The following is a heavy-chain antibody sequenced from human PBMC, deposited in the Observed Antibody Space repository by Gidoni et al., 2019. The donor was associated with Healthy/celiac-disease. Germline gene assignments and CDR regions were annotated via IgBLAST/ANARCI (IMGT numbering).Heavy chain of an antibody. D-gene: IGHD3-22*01. CDR3: ARGFTMIVVVTDYFDY. Sequence: QLQLQESGPGLVKPSETLSLTCTVSGCSISSSSYYWGWIRQPPGKGLEWIGSLYYSGSTYYNPSLKSRVTISVDTSKNQFSLKLSSVTAADTAVYYCARGFTMIVVVTDYFDYWGQGTLVTVSS. CDR2: LYYSGST. CDR1: GCSISSSSYY. J-gene: IGHJ4*02. V-gene: IGHV4-39*01.